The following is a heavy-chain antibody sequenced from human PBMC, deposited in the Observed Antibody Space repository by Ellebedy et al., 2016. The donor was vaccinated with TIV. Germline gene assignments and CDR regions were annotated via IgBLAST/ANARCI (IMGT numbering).Heavy chain of an antibody. Sequence: MPSETLSLTCTVSGGSISSSINYWGWIRRSPGKGLEWLGSIFYNGKTYYNPSLKSLQSRLTVSVDTSKNQFSLILTSLTAADTATYYCARYDLGWEIIDHWGQGTLVTVSS. V-gene: IGHV4-39*01. CDR1: GGSISSSINY. J-gene: IGHJ5*02. CDR3: ARYDLGWEIIDH. D-gene: IGHD1-26*01. CDR2: IFYNGKT.